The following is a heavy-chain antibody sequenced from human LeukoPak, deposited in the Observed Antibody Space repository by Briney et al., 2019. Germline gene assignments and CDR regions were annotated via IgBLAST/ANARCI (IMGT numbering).Heavy chain of an antibody. J-gene: IGHJ3*02. Sequence: GGSLRLSCAASGFTFSDYYMSWIRQAPGKGLEWVSYISSSGSTIYYADSVKGRFTISRDNAKNSLYLQMNSLRAEDTAVYYCAFSTLRGALDIWGQGTMVTVSS. D-gene: IGHD4-17*01. CDR3: AFSTLRGALDI. CDR1: GFTFSDYY. CDR2: ISSSGSTI. V-gene: IGHV3-11*01.